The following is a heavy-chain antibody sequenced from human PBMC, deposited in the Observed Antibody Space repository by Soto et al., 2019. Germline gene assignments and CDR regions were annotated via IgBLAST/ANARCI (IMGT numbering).Heavy chain of an antibody. CDR1: GFTFSSYS. CDR3: ASIGIAARGAFDY. J-gene: IGHJ4*02. CDR2: ISSSSSTI. Sequence: GGSLRLSCAASGFTFSSYSMNWVRQAPGKGLEWVSYISSSSSTIYYADSVKGRFTISRDNAKNSLYLQMNSLRAEDTAVYYCASIGIAARGAFDYWGGETLFTVSS. D-gene: IGHD6-6*01. V-gene: IGHV3-48*01.